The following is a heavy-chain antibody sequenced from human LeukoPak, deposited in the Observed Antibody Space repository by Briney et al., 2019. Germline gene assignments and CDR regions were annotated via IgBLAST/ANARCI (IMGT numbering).Heavy chain of an antibody. J-gene: IGHJ4*02. D-gene: IGHD2-2*01. Sequence: PSETLSLTCTVYGDSINLYYWTWIRQPPGKGLEWIGYIYYSGSTNYNPSLKSRVTISVDTSKNQFSLKLDSVTAADTAVYYCARQVPYTSRPDYWGQGTLVTVSS. CDR2: IYYSGST. CDR1: GDSINLYY. CDR3: ARQVPYTSRPDY. V-gene: IGHV4-59*08.